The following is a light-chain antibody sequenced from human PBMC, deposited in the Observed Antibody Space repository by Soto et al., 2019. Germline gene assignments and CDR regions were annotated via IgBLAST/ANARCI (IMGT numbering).Light chain of an antibody. CDR1: SSNIGAGYD. CDR3: QSYDSSLSANYV. V-gene: IGLV1-40*01. J-gene: IGLJ1*01. CDR2: GNS. Sequence: QAVVTQPPSVSGAPGQRVTISCTGSSSNIGAGYDVHWYQQLPGTAPKLLIYGNSNRPSGVPDRFSGSKSGTSASLAITGLQAEDEADYYCQSYDSSLSANYVFGTGTKLTAL.